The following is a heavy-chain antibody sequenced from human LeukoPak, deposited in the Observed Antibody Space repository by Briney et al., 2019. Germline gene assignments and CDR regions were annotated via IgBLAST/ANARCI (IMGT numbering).Heavy chain of an antibody. D-gene: IGHD3-22*01. Sequence: VGSLRLSCEASGFSMSVYWMSWVRQAPGKGLEWVGNIKQDGSERNYVDSVKGRFTISRDNAKKSLYLQMNSLRAEDTAVYYCARDWGAYYHFFDYWGQGTLVTVSS. CDR2: IKQDGSER. CDR3: ARDWGAYYHFFDY. CDR1: GFSMSVYW. J-gene: IGHJ4*02. V-gene: IGHV3-7*01.